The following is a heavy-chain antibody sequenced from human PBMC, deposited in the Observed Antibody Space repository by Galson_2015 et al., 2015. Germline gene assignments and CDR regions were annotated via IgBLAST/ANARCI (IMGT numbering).Heavy chain of an antibody. Sequence: ETLSLTCTVSGGSISSSSYYWGWIRQPPGKGLGWIGSIYYSGSTYYNPSLKSRITISVDTSKNQSSLKMSSVTAADTAVYYCARQGGIAAAVWGQGTLVTVSS. V-gene: IGHV4-39*01. J-gene: IGHJ4*02. CDR1: GGSISSSSYY. D-gene: IGHD6-13*01. CDR3: ARQGGIAAAV. CDR2: IYYSGST.